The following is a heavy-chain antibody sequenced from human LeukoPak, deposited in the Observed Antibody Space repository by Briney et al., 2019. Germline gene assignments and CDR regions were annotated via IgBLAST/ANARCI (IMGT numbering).Heavy chain of an antibody. J-gene: IGHJ4*02. D-gene: IGHD6-19*01. CDR1: AFTFSTYN. CDR2: ISSSGSSI. CDR3: AKVGGCTNY. V-gene: IGHV3-48*01. Sequence: GGSLRLSCAASAFTFSTYNMNWVRQAPGKGLEWVSYISSSGSSIYYADSVKGRFTVSRDNAKNSLYLQMNSLRAEDTAVYYCAKVGGCTNYWGQGTLVTVSS.